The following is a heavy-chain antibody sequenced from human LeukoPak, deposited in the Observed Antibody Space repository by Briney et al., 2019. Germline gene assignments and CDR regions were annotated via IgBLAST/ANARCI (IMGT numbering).Heavy chain of an antibody. CDR2: IYSDNT. Sequence: GGSLRLSCTVSGFTVSSNSMSWVRQAPGKGLEWVSFIYSDNTHYSDSVKGRFTISRDNSKNTLYLQMNSLRAEDTAVYYCAKVGVIARAVGAYFDYWGQGTLVTVSS. D-gene: IGHD1-26*01. CDR1: GFTVSSNS. V-gene: IGHV3-53*01. CDR3: AKVGVIARAVGAYFDY. J-gene: IGHJ4*02.